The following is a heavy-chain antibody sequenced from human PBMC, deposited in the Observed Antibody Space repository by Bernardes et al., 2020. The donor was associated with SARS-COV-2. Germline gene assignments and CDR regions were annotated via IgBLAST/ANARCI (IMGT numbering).Heavy chain of an antibody. J-gene: IGHJ4*02. CDR2: FDPEDGET. D-gene: IGHD3-3*01. Sequence: ASMKVSCKVSGYTLTELSMHWVRQAPGKGLEWMGGFDPEDGETIYAQKFQGRVTMTEDTSTDTAYMELSSLRSEDTAVYYCATDYAYDFWSGPDYWGQGTLVTVSS. CDR3: ATDYAYDFWSGPDY. CDR1: GYTLTELS. V-gene: IGHV1-24*01.